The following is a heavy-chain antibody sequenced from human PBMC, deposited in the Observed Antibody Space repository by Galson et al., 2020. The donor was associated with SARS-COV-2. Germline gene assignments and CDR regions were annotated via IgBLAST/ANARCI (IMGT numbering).Heavy chain of an antibody. Sequence: GESLKISCAASGFTFSDYWMHWVRQIPGKGLLWVARINAEGSSATYADSVKGRFTISRDNANNTLYLQMHSLRVEETALYFCAREYDTSGYYLDAFDIWGQGTVVTVSS. CDR2: INAEGSSA. CDR3: AREYDTSGYYLDAFDI. D-gene: IGHD3-22*01. CDR1: GFTFSDYW. V-gene: IGHV3-74*01. J-gene: IGHJ3*02.